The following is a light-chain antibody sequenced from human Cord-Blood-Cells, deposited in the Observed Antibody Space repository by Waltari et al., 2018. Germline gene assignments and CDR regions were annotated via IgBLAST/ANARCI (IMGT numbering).Light chain of an antibody. CDR1: TGSISSNP. V-gene: IGLV6-57*01. CDR3: QSYDSSNPYVV. J-gene: IGLJ2*01. Sequence: NFMMTQPHSVSASPGKTVTIPCTRTTGSISSNPVQWYQQRPGSSPTTVIYEDNQRPSGVPDRFSGSIDSSSNSASLTISGLKTEDEADYYCQSYDSSNPYVVFGGGTKLTVL. CDR2: EDN.